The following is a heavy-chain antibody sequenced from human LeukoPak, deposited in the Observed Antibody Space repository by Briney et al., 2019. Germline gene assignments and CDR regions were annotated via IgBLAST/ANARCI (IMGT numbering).Heavy chain of an antibody. CDR1: SGSISSSSYY. V-gene: IGHV4-39*07. D-gene: IGHD6-25*01. CDR2: IYYSGST. J-gene: IGHJ3*02. Sequence: ASVTLSLTCTVSSGSISSSSYYWGWIRQPPGKGLEWIGSIYYSGSTYYNPSLKSRVTISVDTSKNQFSLKLSSVTAADTAVYYCARDRFASGDALDIWGQGTMVTVSS. CDR3: ARDRFASGDALDI.